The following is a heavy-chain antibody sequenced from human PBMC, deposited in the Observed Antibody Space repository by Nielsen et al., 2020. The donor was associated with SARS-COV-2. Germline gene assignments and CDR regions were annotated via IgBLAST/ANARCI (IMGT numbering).Heavy chain of an antibody. CDR3: ASHNGYSFDH. Sequence: SETLSLTCAVSGGSVSSRNWWSWVRQPPGKGLEWIGEVHHNGNVNYNPSLKSRVALSVDKSTNHLSLKLTSLTAADTALYYCASHNGYSFDHWGQGTLVTVSS. D-gene: IGHD5-18*01. CDR2: VHHNGNV. CDR1: GGSVSSRNW. J-gene: IGHJ4*02. V-gene: IGHV4/OR15-8*01.